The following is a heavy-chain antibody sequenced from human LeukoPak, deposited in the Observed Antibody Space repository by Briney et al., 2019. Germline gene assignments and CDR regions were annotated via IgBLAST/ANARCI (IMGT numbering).Heavy chain of an antibody. CDR2: ITNSGDKT. J-gene: IGHJ4*02. CDR3: AKMGLKQWPYNYFDY. D-gene: IGHD6-19*01. V-gene: IGHV3-23*01. CDR1: GFTFTIYA. Sequence: GGSLRLSCAASGFTFTIYAISWVRQAPGKGLEWVSTITNSGDKTFYADSVKGRFTISRDNSKNTLYLQMNSLRAEDTAVYYCAKMGLKQWPYNYFDYWGQGTLVTVSS.